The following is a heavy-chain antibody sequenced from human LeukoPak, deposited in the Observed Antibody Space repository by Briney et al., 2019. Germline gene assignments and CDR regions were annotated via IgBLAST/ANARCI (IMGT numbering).Heavy chain of an antibody. Sequence: HPGGSLRLSCSVSGFTFSSYDMSWVRQAPGKGLEWVSTISGSGDTTYYADSVQGRFTISRDNSKNTLYMQMSSLRAEDTAIYYCAAPVVVLAPLSYYFDYWGRGTLVTVSS. V-gene: IGHV3-23*01. CDR1: GFTFSSYD. D-gene: IGHD2-21*01. J-gene: IGHJ4*02. CDR3: AAPVVVLAPLSYYFDY. CDR2: ISGSGDTT.